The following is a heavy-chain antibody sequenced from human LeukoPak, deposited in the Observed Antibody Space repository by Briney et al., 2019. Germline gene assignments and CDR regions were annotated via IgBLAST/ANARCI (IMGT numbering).Heavy chain of an antibody. CDR3: ARYYSYYDSSGFDY. CDR2: IYYSGST. CDR1: GGSISSSSYY. J-gene: IGHJ4*02. V-gene: IGHV4-39*07. Sequence: SETLSLTCTVSGGSISSSSYYWGWIRQPPGKGLEWIGSIYYSGSTHYNPSLKSRVTLSVDTSKNQFSLKLSSVTAADTAVYYCARYYSYYDSSGFDYWGQGTLVTVSS. D-gene: IGHD3-22*01.